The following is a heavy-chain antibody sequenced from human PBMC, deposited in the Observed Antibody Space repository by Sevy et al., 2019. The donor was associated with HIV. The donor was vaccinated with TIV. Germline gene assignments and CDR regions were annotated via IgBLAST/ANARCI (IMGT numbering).Heavy chain of an antibody. CDR3: ARAIGASGSF. Sequence: GGSLRLSCAASGFIFSDYWMHWVRQAPGKGLEWVANINEDGSKQYYVDSVKGRFTISRDNAKSSVFLEMNSLRVDDAAVYYCARAIGASGSFWGQGTLVTVSS. J-gene: IGHJ4*02. V-gene: IGHV3-7*03. D-gene: IGHD6-13*01. CDR1: GFIFSDYW. CDR2: INEDGSKQ.